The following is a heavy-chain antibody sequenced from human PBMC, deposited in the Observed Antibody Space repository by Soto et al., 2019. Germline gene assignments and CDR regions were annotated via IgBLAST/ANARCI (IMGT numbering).Heavy chain of an antibody. CDR1: GGSVSSTNW. Sequence: QVQLQESGPGLVKPSGTLSLTCTVSGGSVSSTNWWSWVRQAPGEGLEWIGEIFHSGTTNYNPSLKRRAVISMDTSTNQPPLRLASVTAADTALYFCARHIAVPTTRGFDYWGQGTLVTVSS. V-gene: IGHV4-4*02. CDR2: IFHSGTT. D-gene: IGHD2-15*01. J-gene: IGHJ4*02. CDR3: ARHIAVPTTRGFDY.